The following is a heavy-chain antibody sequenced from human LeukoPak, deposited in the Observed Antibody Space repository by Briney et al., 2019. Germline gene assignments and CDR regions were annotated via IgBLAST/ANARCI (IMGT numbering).Heavy chain of an antibody. V-gene: IGHV1-3*01. J-gene: IGHJ4*02. CDR3: ARERNSGFSYDY. D-gene: IGHD1-14*01. CDR2: INAGNGNT. CDR1: GYTFTSYA. Sequence: ASVKVSCKASGYTFTSYAMHWVRQAPGQRLEWMGWINAGNGNTKYSQKFQGRVTITRDTSASTAYMELSSLRSEDTAVYYCARERNSGFSYDYWGQGTLVTVSS.